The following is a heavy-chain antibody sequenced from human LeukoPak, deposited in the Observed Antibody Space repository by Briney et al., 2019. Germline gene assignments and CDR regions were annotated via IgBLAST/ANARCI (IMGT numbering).Heavy chain of an antibody. V-gene: IGHV3-23*01. J-gene: IGHJ4*02. CDR1: GFTFSSYA. CDR3: AKVSSFLPYFDY. CDR2: ISGSGGST. Sequence: GGSLRLSCAASGFTFSSYAMSWARQAPGKGLEWVSAISGSGGSTHYADSVKGRFTISRDNSKNTLYLQMNSLRAEDTAVYYCAKVSSFLPYFDYWGQGTLVTVSS. D-gene: IGHD3-16*02.